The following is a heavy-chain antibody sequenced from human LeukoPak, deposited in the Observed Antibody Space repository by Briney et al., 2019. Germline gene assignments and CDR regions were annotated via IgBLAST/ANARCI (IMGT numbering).Heavy chain of an antibody. CDR2: INPNSGGT. V-gene: IGHV1-2*02. CDR3: ARDHRSSPGIAAAGTGY. Sequence: ASVKVSCKASGYTFTGYYMHWVRQAPGQGLEWMGWINPNSGGTNYAQKFQGRVTMTRDTSISTAYMELSRLRSDDTAVYYCARDHRSSPGIAAAGTGYWGQGTLVTVSS. CDR1: GYTFTGYY. J-gene: IGHJ4*02. D-gene: IGHD6-13*01.